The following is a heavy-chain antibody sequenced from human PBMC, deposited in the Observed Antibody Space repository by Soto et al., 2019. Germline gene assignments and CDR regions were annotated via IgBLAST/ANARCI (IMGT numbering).Heavy chain of an antibody. V-gene: IGHV1-69*13. CDR1: GGTFSSYA. D-gene: IGHD6-6*01. CDR2: IIPIFGTA. Sequence: SVKVSCKASGGTFSSYAISWVRQAPGQGLEWMGGIIPIFGTANYAQKFQGRVTITADESTSTAYMELSSLRSEDTAVYYCASQSSSSLYAFDIWGQGTMVTVSS. J-gene: IGHJ3*02. CDR3: ASQSSSSLYAFDI.